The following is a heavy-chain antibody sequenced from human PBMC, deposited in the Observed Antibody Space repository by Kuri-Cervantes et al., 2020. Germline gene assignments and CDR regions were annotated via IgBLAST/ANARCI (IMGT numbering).Heavy chain of an antibody. Sequence: GGSLRLSCAASGFTFSDYYMSWIRRAPGKGLEWVSYISSSGSTIYYADSVKGRFTISRDNAKNSLYLQMNSLRAEDTAVYYCAREQGYCSSTSCYDWFDPWGQGTLVTVSS. D-gene: IGHD2-2*01. V-gene: IGHV3-11*04. J-gene: IGHJ5*02. CDR3: AREQGYCSSTSCYDWFDP. CDR1: GFTFSDYY. CDR2: ISSSGSTI.